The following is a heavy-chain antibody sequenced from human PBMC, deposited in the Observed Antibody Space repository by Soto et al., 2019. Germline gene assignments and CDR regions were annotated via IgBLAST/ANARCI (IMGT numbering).Heavy chain of an antibody. J-gene: IGHJ4*02. CDR2: INHSGST. V-gene: IGHV4-34*01. Sequence: SETLSLTCAVYGGSFSGYYWSWIRQPPGKGLEWIGEINHSGSTNYNPSLKSRVTISVDTSKNQFSLKLSPVTAADTAVYYCARSPNVDTAMVTSDYWGQGTLVTVSS. CDR3: ARSPNVDTAMVTSDY. CDR1: GGSFSGYY. D-gene: IGHD5-18*01.